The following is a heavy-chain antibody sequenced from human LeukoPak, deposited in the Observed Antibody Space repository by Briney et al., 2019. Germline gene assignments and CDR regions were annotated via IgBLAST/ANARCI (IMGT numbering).Heavy chain of an antibody. CDR1: GFTFSSYG. J-gene: IGHJ4*02. D-gene: IGHD6-19*01. CDR2: IRYDGSNK. CDR3: AKALVVAADY. V-gene: IGHV3-30*02. Sequence: PGGSLRLSCAASGFTFSSYGMHWVRQAPGKGLEWVAFIRYDGSNKYYADSVKGRFTISRDNSKNTLYLQMNRLRAEDTAVYYCAKALVVAADYWGQGTLVTVSS.